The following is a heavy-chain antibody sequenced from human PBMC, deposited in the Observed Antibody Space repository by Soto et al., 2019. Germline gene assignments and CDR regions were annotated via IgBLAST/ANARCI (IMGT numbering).Heavy chain of an antibody. V-gene: IGHV6-1*01. CDR3: ARDIWSPVGNVYCYGMDV. J-gene: IGHJ6*02. CDR1: GDSVSSNSAA. Sequence: SQTLSLTCAISGDSVSSNSAAWNWIRQSPSRGLEWLGRTYYRSKWYNDYAVSVKSRITINPDTSKNQFSLQLNSVTPEDTAVYYCARDIWSPVGNVYCYGMDVWGQGTTVTVSS. CDR2: TYYRSKWYN. D-gene: IGHD1-1*01.